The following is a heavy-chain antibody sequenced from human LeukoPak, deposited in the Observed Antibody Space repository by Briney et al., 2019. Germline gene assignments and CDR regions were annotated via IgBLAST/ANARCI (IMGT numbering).Heavy chain of an antibody. CDR2: ISVYNGNT. D-gene: IGHD1-26*01. J-gene: IGHJ1*01. V-gene: IGHV1-18*01. CDR3: ARTSEWELIEYFQH. Sequence: ASVKVSCKASGGTFSSYAISWVRQAPGQGLEWMGWISVYNGNTNYPQRLQGRVTMTTDTSTTTAYMELRSLRSDDTAVYYCARTSEWELIEYFQHWGQGTLVTVSS. CDR1: GGTFSSYA.